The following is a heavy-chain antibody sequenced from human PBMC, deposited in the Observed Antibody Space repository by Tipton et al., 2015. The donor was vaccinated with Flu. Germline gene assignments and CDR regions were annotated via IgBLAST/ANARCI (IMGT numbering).Heavy chain of an antibody. Sequence: TLSLTCTVSGGSISSYYWSWIRQPPGKGLEWIGYIYYSGSTNYNPSLKSRVTISVDTSKNQFSLKLSSVTAADTAVYYCARDPNGLWFGDRTGRFDPWGQGTLVTVSS. CDR3: ARDPNGLWFGDRTGRFDP. J-gene: IGHJ5*02. CDR1: GGSISSYY. CDR2: IYYSGST. D-gene: IGHD3-10*01. V-gene: IGHV4-59*12.